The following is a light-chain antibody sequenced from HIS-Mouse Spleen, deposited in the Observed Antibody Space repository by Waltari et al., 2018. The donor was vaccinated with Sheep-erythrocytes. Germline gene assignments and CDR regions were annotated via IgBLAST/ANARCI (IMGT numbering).Light chain of an antibody. CDR3: CSYAGSSTPWV. J-gene: IGLJ3*02. CDR1: SSDVGSYNL. CDR2: EGS. Sequence: QSALTQPASVSGSPGQSITISCTGTSSDVGSYNLVSWYQQHPGKAPKLMIYEGSKRPSGVSNRFAGSKSGNTASLTISVLQAEDVADYYCCSYAGSSTPWVFGGGTKLTVL. V-gene: IGLV2-23*01.